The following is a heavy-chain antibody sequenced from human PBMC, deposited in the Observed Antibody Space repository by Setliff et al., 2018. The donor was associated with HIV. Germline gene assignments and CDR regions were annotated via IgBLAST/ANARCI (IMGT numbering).Heavy chain of an antibody. J-gene: IGHJ6*03. CDR3: LRGSIQVPGLDHMDV. V-gene: IGHV3-64D*06. CDR2: ISGSGGST. Sequence: GGSLRLSCAASGFTFSSYAMHWVRQAPGKGLEYVSAISGSGGSTYYADSVKGRFTISRDNSKNSLYLQMSNLRPEDTGVYYCLRGSIQVPGLDHMDVCGKGTTVTVSS. CDR1: GFTFSSYA. D-gene: IGHD5-18*01.